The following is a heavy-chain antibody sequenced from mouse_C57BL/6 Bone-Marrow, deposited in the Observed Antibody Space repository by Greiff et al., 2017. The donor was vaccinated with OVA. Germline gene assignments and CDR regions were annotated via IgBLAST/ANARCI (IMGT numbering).Heavy chain of an antibody. V-gene: IGHV5-17*01. Sequence: EVQGVESGGGLVKPGGSLKLSCAASGFTFSDYGMHWVRQAPEKGLEWVAYISSGSSTIYYADTVKGRFTISRDNAKNTLFLQMTSLRSEDTAMYYCARGGELRYYYAMDYWGQGTSVTVSS. CDR3: ARGGELRYYYAMDY. D-gene: IGHD1-1*01. CDR2: ISSGSSTI. J-gene: IGHJ4*01. CDR1: GFTFSDYG.